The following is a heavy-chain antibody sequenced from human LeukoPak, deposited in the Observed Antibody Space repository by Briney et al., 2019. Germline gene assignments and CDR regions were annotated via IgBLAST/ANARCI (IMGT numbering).Heavy chain of an antibody. J-gene: IGHJ4*02. CDR2: ISASGGTT. D-gene: IGHD3-22*01. CDR1: GITLSNYG. V-gene: IGHV3-23*01. CDR3: AKRGVVIRVILVGFHKEAYYFDS. Sequence: AGGSLRLSCAVSGITLSNYGMSWVRQTPGKGLEWVAGISASGGTTSYAVSVKGRFTISRDNPKNTLYLQMNSLRAEDTAVYFCAKRGVVIRVILVGFHKEAYYFDSCGQGALVTVSS.